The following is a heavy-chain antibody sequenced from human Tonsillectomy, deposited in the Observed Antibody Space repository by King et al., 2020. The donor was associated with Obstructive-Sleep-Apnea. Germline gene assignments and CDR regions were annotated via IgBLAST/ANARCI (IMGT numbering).Heavy chain of an antibody. Sequence: QLVQSGGGLVQPGGSLRLSCAASGFTFSSYWMSWVRQAPGKGLEWVANIKQDGSEKYYVDSVKGRFTISRDNAKNSLYLQMNSLRAEDTAVYYCARDTSKYTYDYVWGSYRRTYYFDYWGQGTLVTVSS. CDR1: GFTFSSYW. D-gene: IGHD3-16*02. CDR2: IKQDGSEK. J-gene: IGHJ4*02. CDR3: ARDTSKYTYDYVWGSYRRTYYFDY. V-gene: IGHV3-7*01.